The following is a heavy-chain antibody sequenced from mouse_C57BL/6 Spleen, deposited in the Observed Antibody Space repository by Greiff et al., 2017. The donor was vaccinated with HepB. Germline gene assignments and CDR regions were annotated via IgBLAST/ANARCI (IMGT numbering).Heavy chain of an antibody. J-gene: IGHJ3*01. CDR2: IYPGSGNT. CDR1: GYTFTDYY. CDR3: ARSQRRGAAWFAY. V-gene: IGHV1-76*01. Sequence: QVQLQQSGAELVRPGASVKLSCKASGYTFTDYYINWVKQRPGQGLEWIARIYPGSGNTYYNEKFKGKATLTAEKSSSTAYMQLSSLTSEDSAVYFCARSQRRGAAWFAYWGQGTLVTVSA.